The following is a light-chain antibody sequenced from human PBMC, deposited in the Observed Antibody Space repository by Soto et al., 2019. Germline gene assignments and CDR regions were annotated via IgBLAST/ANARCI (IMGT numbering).Light chain of an antibody. CDR2: EVN. CDR3: SSYAGSSSV. J-gene: IGLJ1*01. V-gene: IGLV2-8*01. Sequence: QSVLTQPPSASGSPGQSVAISCTGTSSDVGGYNYVSWYQQHPGKAPKLMIYEVNKRPSGVPDRFSGSKSGNTASLTVSGLHAEDEADYYCSSYAGSSSVFGTGTKLTVL. CDR1: SSDVGGYNY.